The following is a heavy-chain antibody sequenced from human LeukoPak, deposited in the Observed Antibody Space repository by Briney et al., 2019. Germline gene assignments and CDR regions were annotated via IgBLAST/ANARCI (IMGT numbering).Heavy chain of an antibody. J-gene: IGHJ4*02. D-gene: IGHD5-18*01. CDR3: ARDGYSYGSDY. CDR1: GFTFSSYA. CDR2: ISGSGGST. Sequence: GGSLRLSCAASGFTFSSYAMSWVRQAPGKGLEWVSAISGSGGSTYYADSVKGRFTISRDNAKNSLYLQMNSLRAEDTAVYYCARDGYSYGSDYWGQGTLVTVSS. V-gene: IGHV3-23*01.